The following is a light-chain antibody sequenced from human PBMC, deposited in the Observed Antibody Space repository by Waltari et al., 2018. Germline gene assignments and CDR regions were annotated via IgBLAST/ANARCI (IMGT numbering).Light chain of an antibody. Sequence: DIQMTQFPSSVSASVGARVTITCRASQDISRWLAWYQQKPGNAPKFLIYAASKLQSGVPSRFSGTGSGTDFTRTISSLQPEDFATYDCQQANSFPLTFGGGTKVEIK. V-gene: IGKV1-12*01. CDR1: QDISRW. CDR2: AAS. CDR3: QQANSFPLT. J-gene: IGKJ4*01.